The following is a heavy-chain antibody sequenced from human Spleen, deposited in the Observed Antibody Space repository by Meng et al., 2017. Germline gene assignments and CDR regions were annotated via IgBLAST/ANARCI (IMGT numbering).Heavy chain of an antibody. CDR2: INHSGST. J-gene: IGHJ4*02. Sequence: SETLSLTCVVSGGSFSDYYWSWIRQPPGKGLEWIGEINHSGSTNYNPSLESRATISVDTSKNNLSLKLSSVTAADSAVYYCTRCPTTMAHDFDYWGQGTLVTVSS. CDR3: TRCPTTMAHDFDY. D-gene: IGHD4-11*01. CDR1: GGSFSDYY. V-gene: IGHV4-34*01.